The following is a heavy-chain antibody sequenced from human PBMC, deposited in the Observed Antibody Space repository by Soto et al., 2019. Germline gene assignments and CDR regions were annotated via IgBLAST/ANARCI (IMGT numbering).Heavy chain of an antibody. CDR2: IYYSGST. J-gene: IGHJ5*02. CDR1: GGSISSYY. CDR3: ARDRISGRGWFDP. Sequence: PSETLSLTCTLSGGSISSYYWSWIRQPPGKGLEWIGYIYYSGSTNYNPSLKSRVTISVDTSKNQFSLKLSSVTAADTAVYYCARDRISGRGWFDPWGQGTLVTVSS. D-gene: IGHD3-10*01. V-gene: IGHV4-59*01.